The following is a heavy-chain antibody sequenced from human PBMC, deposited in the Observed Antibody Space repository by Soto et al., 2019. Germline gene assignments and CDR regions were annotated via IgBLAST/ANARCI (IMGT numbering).Heavy chain of an antibody. V-gene: IGHV3-74*01. Sequence: GGSLRLSCAASGFTFSSYWMHWVRQAPGKGLVWVSRINSDGSSTSYADSVKGRFTISKEKAKNTLYLQMNSLRAEDTAVYYCARGEHFGESEQYGMDVWGQGTTVTVSS. D-gene: IGHD3-10*01. CDR3: ARGEHFGESEQYGMDV. J-gene: IGHJ6*02. CDR2: INSDGSST. CDR1: GFTFSSYW.